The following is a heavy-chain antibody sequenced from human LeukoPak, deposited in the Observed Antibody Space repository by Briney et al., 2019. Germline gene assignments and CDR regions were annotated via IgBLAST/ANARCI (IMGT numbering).Heavy chain of an antibody. D-gene: IGHD6-19*01. V-gene: IGHV3-30-3*01. J-gene: IGHJ4*02. CDR3: ARDRGSSGWADY. CDR2: ISYDGSNK. Sequence: PGGSLRLSCAASGFTFSSYAMHWVRQAPGKGLEWVAVISYDGSNKYYADSVKGRFTISRDNSKNTLYLQMNSLRAEDTAVYYCARDRGSSGWADYWGQGTLVTVSS. CDR1: GFTFSSYA.